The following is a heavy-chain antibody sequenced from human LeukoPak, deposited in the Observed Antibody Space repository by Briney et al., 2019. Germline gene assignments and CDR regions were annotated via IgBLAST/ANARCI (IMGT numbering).Heavy chain of an antibody. V-gene: IGHV3-7*01. CDR1: GFPFNVHT. Sequence: PGGSLRLSCAASGFPFNVHTMSWVRQAPGKGLDWVASMRQDGSEIYYVDSVKGRFTISRDNPKNSLYLQMNSLRAEDTAVYYCARGGATRGRFENWGQGTLVTVSS. CDR2: MRQDGSEI. D-gene: IGHD1-26*01. CDR3: ARGGATRGRFEN. J-gene: IGHJ4*02.